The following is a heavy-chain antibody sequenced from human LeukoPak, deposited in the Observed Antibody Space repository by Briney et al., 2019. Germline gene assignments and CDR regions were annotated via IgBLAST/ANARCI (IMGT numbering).Heavy chain of an antibody. CDR2: IYPGDSDS. CDR1: GYSFTTYW. D-gene: IGHD3-10*01. J-gene: IGHJ6*04. V-gene: IGHV5-51*01. CDR3: ARLITMVRRVIHYYYGMDV. Sequence: GESLKISCEGSGYSFTTYWIGWVRQMPGKGLEWMGIIYPGDSDSRYSPSFQGQVTISVDKSISTAYLQWSSLKASDTAMYYCARLITMVRRVIHYYYGMDVWGKGTTVTVSS.